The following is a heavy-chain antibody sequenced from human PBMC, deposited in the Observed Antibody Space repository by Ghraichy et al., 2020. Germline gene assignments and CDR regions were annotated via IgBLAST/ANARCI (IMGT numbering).Heavy chain of an antibody. D-gene: IGHD6-19*01. CDR1: GFIFRNYA. CDR3: ARDTGSVAGPFDH. CDR2: ITGSGDTT. Sequence: GGSLRLSCAASGFIFRNYALSWVRQSQGKGLEWVTGITGSGDTTNYAASVKGRFTVSRDNSRDTLYLEMNSLRADDTAIYYCARDTGSVAGPFDHWGQGTLVTVSS. J-gene: IGHJ4*02. V-gene: IGHV3-23*01.